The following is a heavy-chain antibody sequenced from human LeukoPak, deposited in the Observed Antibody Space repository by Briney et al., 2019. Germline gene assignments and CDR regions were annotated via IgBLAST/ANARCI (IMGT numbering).Heavy chain of an antibody. J-gene: IGHJ4*02. V-gene: IGHV3-21*01. D-gene: IGHD6-13*01. CDR1: GFTFSSYS. CDR3: ARDQGPDGYSSSWYSYYFDY. Sequence: KPGGSLRLSCAASGFTFSSYSMNWVRQAPGKGLEWVSSISSSSSYIYYADSVKGRFTISRDNAKNSLYLQMNSLRAEDTAVYYCARDQGPDGYSSSWYSYYFDYWDQGTLVTVSS. CDR2: ISSSSSYI.